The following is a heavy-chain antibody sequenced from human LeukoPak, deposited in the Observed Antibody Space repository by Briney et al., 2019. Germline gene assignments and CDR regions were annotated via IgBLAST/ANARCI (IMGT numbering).Heavy chain of an antibody. V-gene: IGHV1-2*02. CDR2: INPNSGGT. Sequence: ASVKVSCKASGYTFTGYYMHWVRQAPGQGLEWMGWINPNSGGTNYAQKFQGRVTMTRDTSISTAYMELSSLRSEDTAVYYCARDPDTAMVNYDYWGQGTLVTVSS. D-gene: IGHD5-18*01. CDR1: GYTFTGYY. J-gene: IGHJ4*02. CDR3: ARDPDTAMVNYDY.